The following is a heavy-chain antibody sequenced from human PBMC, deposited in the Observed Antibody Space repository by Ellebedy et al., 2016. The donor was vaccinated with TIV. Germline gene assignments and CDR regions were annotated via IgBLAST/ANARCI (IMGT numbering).Heavy chain of an antibody. D-gene: IGHD2-15*01. J-gene: IGHJ6*03. Sequence: ASVKVSCKASGYTFTSYGISWVRQAPGQGLEWMGWINAGNGNTKYSQKFQGRVTITRDTSTSTVYMELSSLRSEDTAVYYCARDAAAYAPDYYSYMDVWGKGTTVTVSS. CDR2: INAGNGNT. CDR1: GYTFTSYG. V-gene: IGHV1-18*01. CDR3: ARDAAAYAPDYYSYMDV.